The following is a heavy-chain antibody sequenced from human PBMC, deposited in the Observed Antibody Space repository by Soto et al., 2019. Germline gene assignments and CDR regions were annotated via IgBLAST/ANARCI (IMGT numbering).Heavy chain of an antibody. CDR1: GFNFDDYA. CDR2: ISWNGGGI. CDR3: AIARHCSSAACPAAE. J-gene: IGHJ4*02. V-gene: IGHV3-9*01. D-gene: IGHD2-2*01. Sequence: EGQLVNSGGGLVQPGRSLRLSCATSGFNFDDYAMHWVRQAPGKGLEWVSSISWNGGGIAYADSVKGRVTISRDNAKNSLYLQMNSLRTEDTALYYCAIARHCSSAACPAAEWGQGTLITVSS.